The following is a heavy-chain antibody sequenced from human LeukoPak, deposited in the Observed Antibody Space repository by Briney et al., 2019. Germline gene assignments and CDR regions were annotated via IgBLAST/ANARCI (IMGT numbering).Heavy chain of an antibody. Sequence: SETLSLTCTVSGGSISSSSYSWGWIRQPPGKGLEWIGSIYYSGTTYYNLSLKSRVTISVDTSKKHFSLKLSSVTAADTAVYYCARDFWSGRNWLDPWGQGTLVTVSS. D-gene: IGHD3-3*01. CDR1: GGSISSSSYS. J-gene: IGHJ5*02. V-gene: IGHV4-39*07. CDR2: IYYSGTT. CDR3: ARDFWSGRNWLDP.